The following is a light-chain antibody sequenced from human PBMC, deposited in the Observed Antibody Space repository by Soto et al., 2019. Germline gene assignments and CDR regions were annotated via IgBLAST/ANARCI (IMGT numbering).Light chain of an antibody. Sequence: DIQMTQSPSSLSASVGDRVTLTCQASQDISNYLNWYQQKPGQAPKLLIYDSSALETGVPPRFSGSGSATDFTLTISSLQLEDFATYYCQQYDDLPLTFGGGTKVDIK. CDR2: DSS. J-gene: IGKJ4*01. V-gene: IGKV1-33*01. CDR1: QDISNY. CDR3: QQYDDLPLT.